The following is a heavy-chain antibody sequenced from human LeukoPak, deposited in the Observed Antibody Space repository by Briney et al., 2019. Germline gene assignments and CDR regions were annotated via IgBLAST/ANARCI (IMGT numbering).Heavy chain of an antibody. J-gene: IGHJ6*03. V-gene: IGHV4-4*07. Sequence: SSETLSLTCTVSGGSISSYYWSWIRQPAGKGLEWIGRIYTSGSTNYNPSLKSRVTISVDKSKNQFSLKLSSVTAADTAVYYCARESTVAARLYYYMDVWGKGTTVTVSS. CDR1: GGSISSYY. D-gene: IGHD6-6*01. CDR3: ARESTVAARLYYYMDV. CDR2: IYTSGST.